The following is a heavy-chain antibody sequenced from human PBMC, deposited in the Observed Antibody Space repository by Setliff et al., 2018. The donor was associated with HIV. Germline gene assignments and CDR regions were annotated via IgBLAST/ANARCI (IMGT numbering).Heavy chain of an antibody. CDR1: EYSFTNYW. Sequence: GESLKISCQGSEYSFTNYWVGWVRQMPGKGLEWMGIIYPGDSDTRYSPSFQGQVTISADRSITTAYVQWSSLKASDTAMYYCVRVDYGDFNFDYWGQGTLVTAPQ. V-gene: IGHV5-51*01. CDR2: IYPGDSDT. CDR3: VRVDYGDFNFDY. D-gene: IGHD4-17*01. J-gene: IGHJ4*02.